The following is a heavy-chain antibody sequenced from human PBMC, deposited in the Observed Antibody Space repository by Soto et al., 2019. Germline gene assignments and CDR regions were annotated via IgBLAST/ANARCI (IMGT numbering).Heavy chain of an antibody. Sequence: ASVTVDLTALGESFTVYIMNWVRQAPGQRLEWMGWINPDNGNTKSSQKFQDRVIITRDTSAGTAYMDLSSLRSEDTAVYYCARGIATGQLDPWGQGTLVNVSS. CDR1: GESFTVYI. D-gene: IGHD2-15*01. J-gene: IGHJ5*02. CDR2: INPDNGNT. V-gene: IGHV1-3*01. CDR3: ARGIATGQLDP.